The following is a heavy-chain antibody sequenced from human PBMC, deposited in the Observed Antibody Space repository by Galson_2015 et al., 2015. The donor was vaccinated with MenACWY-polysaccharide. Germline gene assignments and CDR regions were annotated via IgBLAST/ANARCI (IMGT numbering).Heavy chain of an antibody. CDR1: GFTFSSYA. V-gene: IGHV3-23*01. CDR2: ISGSGGST. CDR3: AKELSLGVSGTPGDY. D-gene: IGHD6-19*01. Sequence: LRLSCSASGFTFSSYAMSWVRQAPGKGLEWVSTISGSGGSTYYADSVKGRFTISRDNSKNTLYLQMNSLRAEATAVYYCAKELSLGVSGTPGDYWGQGTLVTVSS. J-gene: IGHJ4*02.